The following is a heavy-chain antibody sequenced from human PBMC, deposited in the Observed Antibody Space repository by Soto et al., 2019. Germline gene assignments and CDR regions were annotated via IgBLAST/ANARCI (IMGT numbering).Heavy chain of an antibody. D-gene: IGHD4-4*01. CDR1: GFTFSSYA. J-gene: IGHJ6*02. V-gene: IGHV3-23*01. Sequence: EVQLLESGGGLVQPGGSLRLSCAASGFTFSSYAMSWVRQAPGKGLEWVSAISGSGGSTYYADSVKGRFTISRDNPNNTLYLQMNSLRAEDTAVYYCAKDLTTVTRTMEDVWGQGTTVTVSS. CDR2: ISGSGGST. CDR3: AKDLTTVTRTMEDV.